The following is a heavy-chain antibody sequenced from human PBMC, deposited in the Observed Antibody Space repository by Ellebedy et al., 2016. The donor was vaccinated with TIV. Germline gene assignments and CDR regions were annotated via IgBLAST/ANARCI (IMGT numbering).Heavy chain of an antibody. D-gene: IGHD7-27*01. V-gene: IGHV3-23*01. J-gene: IGHJ4*02. Sequence: GESLKISCAASGFTFSGYAMSWVRQAPGKGLEWVSGINAGGGTTNYADSGKGRFTIYRDNSKNTLYLQMNSLKTEDTAVYYCTTTGDIRYPYYFDYWGQGALVTVSS. CDR1: GFTFSGYA. CDR2: INAGGGTT. CDR3: TTTGDIRYPYYFDY.